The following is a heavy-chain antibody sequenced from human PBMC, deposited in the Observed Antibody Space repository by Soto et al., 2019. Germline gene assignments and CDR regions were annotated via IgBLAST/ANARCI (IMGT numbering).Heavy chain of an antibody. CDR3: ARVLGGYLSY. Sequence: QVQLQESGPGLVKPSETLSLTCTVSGGSVSSGSYYWSWIRQPPGKGLEWIGYIYYSGSTNYNPSLKSRVTISVDTSKNQFSLQLSSVTAADTAVYYCARVLGGYLSYWGQGTLVTVSS. CDR2: IYYSGST. V-gene: IGHV4-61*01. J-gene: IGHJ4*02. D-gene: IGHD3-22*01. CDR1: GGSVSSGSYY.